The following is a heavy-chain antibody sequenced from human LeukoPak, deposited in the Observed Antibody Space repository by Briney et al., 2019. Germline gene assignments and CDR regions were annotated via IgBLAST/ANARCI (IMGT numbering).Heavy chain of an antibody. CDR1: GGSISSSSYY. J-gene: IGHJ4*02. CDR2: INHSGST. Sequence: SETLSLTCTVSGGSISSSSYYWGWIRQPPGKGLEWIGEINHSGSTNYNPSLKSRVTISVDTSKNQFSLKLSSVTAADTAVYYCARGDPQDLTVLVYGYNINSDLYYFDYWGQGTLVTVSS. V-gene: IGHV4-39*07. D-gene: IGHD3-3*01. CDR3: ARGDPQDLTVLVYGYNINSDLYYFDY.